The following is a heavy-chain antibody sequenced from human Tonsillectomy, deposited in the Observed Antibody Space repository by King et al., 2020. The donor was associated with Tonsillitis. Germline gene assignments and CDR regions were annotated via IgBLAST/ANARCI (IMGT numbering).Heavy chain of an antibody. J-gene: IGHJ6*02. CDR1: GGSISSYY. Sequence: QLQESGPGLVKPSETLSLTCTVSGGSISSYYWSWIRQPPGRGLEWIGNIYYSGSTNYNPSLKSRVTLLVDTSKNQFSLKLTSVTAADTAVYYCARDDYGDFYYYGMDVWGQGTTVTVSS. D-gene: IGHD4-17*01. V-gene: IGHV4-59*01. CDR3: ARDDYGDFYYYGMDV. CDR2: IYYSGST.